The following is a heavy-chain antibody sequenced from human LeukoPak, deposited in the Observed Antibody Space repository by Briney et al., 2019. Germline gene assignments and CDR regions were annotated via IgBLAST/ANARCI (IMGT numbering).Heavy chain of an antibody. CDR2: ISASGSST. CDR3: AKDSAYYYDSSGWAFDI. D-gene: IGHD3-22*01. V-gene: IGHV3-23*01. Sequence: GGSLRLSCAASGFTFSSYAMNLVRQAPGKGLEWVSVISASGSSTYYADSVKGRFTISRDNSKNTLYLQMNSLRAEDTAIYYCAKDSAYYYDSSGWAFDIWGQKTMVTVSS. CDR1: GFTFSSYA. J-gene: IGHJ3*02.